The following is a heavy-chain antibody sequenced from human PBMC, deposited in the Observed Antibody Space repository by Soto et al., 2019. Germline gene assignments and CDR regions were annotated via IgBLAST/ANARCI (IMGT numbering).Heavy chain of an antibody. J-gene: IGHJ4*02. D-gene: IGHD2-15*01. V-gene: IGHV4-59*08. CDR2: IYFGGTT. CDR1: GGSIRPYY. CDR3: ARLGGFFQALDS. Sequence: PSETLSLTCTVSGGSIRPYYWSWIRQPPGKGLEWIGYIYFGGTTKYNPSLKSRVSMSVDTSKNQFSLKLTSVTAADTAVYYCARLGGFFQALDSWGQGTLVTVSS.